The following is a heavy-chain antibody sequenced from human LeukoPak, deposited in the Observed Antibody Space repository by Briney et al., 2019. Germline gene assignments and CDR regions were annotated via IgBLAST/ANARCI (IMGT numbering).Heavy chain of an antibody. V-gene: IGHV4-30-2*01. D-gene: IGHD6-19*01. CDR3: ARLSVAYDAFDI. CDR2: IYHSGST. Sequence: SETLSLTCTASGGSISTGVYYWSWIRQPPGKGLEWIGYIYHSGSTYYNPSLKSRVTISVDRSKNQFSLKLSSVTAADTAVYYCARLSVAYDAFDIWGQGTMVTVSS. CDR1: GGSISTGVYY. J-gene: IGHJ3*02.